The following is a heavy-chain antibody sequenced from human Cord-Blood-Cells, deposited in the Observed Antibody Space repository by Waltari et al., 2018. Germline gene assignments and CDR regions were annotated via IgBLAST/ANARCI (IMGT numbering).Heavy chain of an antibody. J-gene: IGHJ5*02. Sequence: QVQLVQSGAEVKKPGSSVKVSCKASGGTFSSYAISWVRQAPGQGLEWVGGIIPIFGTTNYAQKFQGRVTITAVESTSTAYMELSSLRAEDTAVYYGARDLVADYGDYLFDPWGQGTLVTGSS. CDR3: ARDLVADYGDYLFDP. CDR2: IIPIFGTT. D-gene: IGHD4-17*01. CDR1: GGTFSSYA. V-gene: IGHV1-69*01.